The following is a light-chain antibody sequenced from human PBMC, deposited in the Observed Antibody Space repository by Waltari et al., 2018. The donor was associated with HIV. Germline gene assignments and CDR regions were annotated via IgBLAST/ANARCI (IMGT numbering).Light chain of an antibody. CDR3: AAWDDSLNGHWV. CDR1: SSNIGRNT. V-gene: IGLV1-44*01. Sequence: QSVLTQPPSASGPPGQRVTMSCSGSSSNIGRNTVNWYQQLPGTAPKLLIFSDTRRPSGVPDRFSGSKSGTSASLAISGLQSEDEGDYYCAAWDDSLNGHWVFGGGTSVTVL. J-gene: IGLJ3*02. CDR2: SDT.